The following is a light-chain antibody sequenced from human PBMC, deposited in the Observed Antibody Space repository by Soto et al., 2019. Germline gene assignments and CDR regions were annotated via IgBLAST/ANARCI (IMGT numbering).Light chain of an antibody. V-gene: IGKV1-39*01. J-gene: IGKJ1*01. Sequence: DIQMTQSPSSLSASVGDRVTITCRASQTISSYLNWYQQKPGQAPKSLIYAASTLQSGVPSRFSGSGSGTDFTLTISNLQPEDFAVYYCQQYDNWLTGTFGQGTKVDI. CDR2: AAS. CDR3: QQYDNWLTGT. CDR1: QTISSY.